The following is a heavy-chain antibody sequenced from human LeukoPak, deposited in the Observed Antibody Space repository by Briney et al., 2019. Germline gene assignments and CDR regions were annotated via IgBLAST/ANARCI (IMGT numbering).Heavy chain of an antibody. J-gene: IGHJ6*02. CDR1: GYTFTSYG. CDR2: ISAYNGNT. Sequence: ASVKVSCKASGYTFTSYGISWVRQAPGQGLEWMGWISAYNGNTNYAQKLQGRVTMTTDTSTSTAYMELRSLRSDDTAVYYCARIFSKVQYYYGMDVWGQGTTVTVSS. V-gene: IGHV1-18*01. D-gene: IGHD2-2*01. CDR3: ARIFSKVQYYYGMDV.